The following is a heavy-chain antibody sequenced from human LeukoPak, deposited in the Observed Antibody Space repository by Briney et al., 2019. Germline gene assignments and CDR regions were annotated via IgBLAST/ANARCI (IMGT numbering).Heavy chain of an antibody. Sequence: ASVKVSCKASGDTLTGYYMHWVRQAPGQGLEWMGWINPNSGGTNYAQKFQGRVTMTRDMSISTLYMELSRLRSDDTAVYYCARDLGITVAGPLNWFDPWGQGTLVTVSS. CDR2: INPNSGGT. CDR1: GDTLTGYY. CDR3: ARDLGITVAGPLNWFDP. V-gene: IGHV1-2*02. J-gene: IGHJ5*02. D-gene: IGHD6-19*01.